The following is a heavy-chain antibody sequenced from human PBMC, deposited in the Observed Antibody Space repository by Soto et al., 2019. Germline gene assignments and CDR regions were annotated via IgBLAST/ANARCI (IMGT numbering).Heavy chain of an antibody. CDR3: AREKDKGLWFGELFHYYYYYGMDV. J-gene: IGHJ6*02. Sequence: QTGGSLRLSCAASGFTFSSYAMHWVRQAPGKGLEWVAVISYDGSNKYYADSVKGRFTISRDNSKNTLYLQMNSLRAEDTAVYYCAREKDKGLWFGELFHYYYYYGMDVWGQGTTVTVSS. CDR2: ISYDGSNK. D-gene: IGHD3-10*01. CDR1: GFTFSSYA. V-gene: IGHV3-30-3*01.